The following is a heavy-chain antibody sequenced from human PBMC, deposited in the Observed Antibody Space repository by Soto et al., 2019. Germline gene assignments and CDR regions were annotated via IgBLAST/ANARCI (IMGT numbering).Heavy chain of an antibody. D-gene: IGHD1-1*01. CDR2: IFSNGDT. CDR3: ARDGTYNWV. CDR1: GFTVSNNY. V-gene: IGHV3-66*01. J-gene: IGHJ4*02. Sequence: ELQLVASGGGLVQPGGSLRLSCAASGFTVSNNYVRWVRQAPGKGLEWVSLIFSNGDTRYADSVKGRFTISRDSSSKTLYLQMTSLRGEDTAVYYCARDGTYNWVGGQGIHVTVSS.